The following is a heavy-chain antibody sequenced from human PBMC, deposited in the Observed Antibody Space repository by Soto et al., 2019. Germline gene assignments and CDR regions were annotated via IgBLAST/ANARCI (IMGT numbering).Heavy chain of an antibody. J-gene: IGHJ4*02. V-gene: IGHV3-30*03. CDR2: SSYDGRET. CDR1: DFDFSSYG. D-gene: IGHD3-10*01. CDR3: ARDSGWPILKFDN. Sequence: TGGSLRLSCAASDFDFSSYGIHWVRQAPGKGLEWVAASSYDGRETFYADSAKGRFTVSKEMSKNTAFLQMNALRHEDTAVYFCARDSGWPILKFDNWGQGTPVTVSS.